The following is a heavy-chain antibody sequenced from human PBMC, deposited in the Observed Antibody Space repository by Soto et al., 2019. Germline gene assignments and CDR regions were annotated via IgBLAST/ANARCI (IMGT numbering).Heavy chain of an antibody. D-gene: IGHD3-22*01. J-gene: IGHJ4*02. Sequence: GGSLRLSCAASGFTFSSYSMNWVRQAPGKGLEWVSYISSSSSTIYYADSVKGRFTISRDNAKNSLYLQMNSLRDEDTAVYYCTTDPVTMLVVIPSSGWGQGTLVTVSS. V-gene: IGHV3-48*02. CDR2: ISSSSSTI. CDR1: GFTFSSYS. CDR3: TTDPVTMLVVIPSSG.